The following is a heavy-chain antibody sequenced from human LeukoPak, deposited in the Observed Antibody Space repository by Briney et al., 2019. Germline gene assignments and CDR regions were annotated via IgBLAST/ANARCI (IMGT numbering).Heavy chain of an antibody. CDR2: IKQDGSEK. V-gene: IGHV3-7*01. Sequence: GGSLRLSCAASGFTFSSYWMSWVRQAPGKGLEWVANIKQDGSEKYYVDSVKGRFTISRDNAKNSLYLQMNSLRAEDTAVYYCARDTPYYYDSSGFWGQGTLVTVSS. D-gene: IGHD3-22*01. J-gene: IGHJ4*02. CDR1: GFTFSSYW. CDR3: ARDTPYYYDSSGF.